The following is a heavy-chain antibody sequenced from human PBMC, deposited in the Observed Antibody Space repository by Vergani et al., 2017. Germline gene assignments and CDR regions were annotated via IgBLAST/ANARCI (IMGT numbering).Heavy chain of an antibody. D-gene: IGHD3-10*01. CDR3: ARKWFGGLLGWFDP. J-gene: IGHJ5*02. CDR1: GGSISSYY. Sequence: QVQLQESGPGLVKPSQTLSLTCTVSGGSISSYYWSWIRQPPGKGLEWIGSIYYSGSTYYNPSLRSRVTISVDTSKNQFSLKLSSLTAADTAVYYCARKWFGGLLGWFDPWGQGTLVTVSS. CDR2: IYYSGST. V-gene: IGHV4-59*05.